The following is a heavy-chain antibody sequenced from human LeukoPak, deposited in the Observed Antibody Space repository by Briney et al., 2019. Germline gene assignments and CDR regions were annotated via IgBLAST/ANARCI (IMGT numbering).Heavy chain of an antibody. CDR2: IIPIFGTA. CDR3: ARDPLGTTAAFDI. D-gene: IGHD1-1*01. V-gene: IGHV1-69*13. Sequence: SVKVSCKASGGTFSSYAISWVRQAPGQGLEWMGGIIPIFGTANYAQKFQGRVTITADESTGTAYMELSSLRSEDTAVYYCARDPLGTTAAFDIWGQGTMVTVSS. J-gene: IGHJ3*02. CDR1: GGTFSSYA.